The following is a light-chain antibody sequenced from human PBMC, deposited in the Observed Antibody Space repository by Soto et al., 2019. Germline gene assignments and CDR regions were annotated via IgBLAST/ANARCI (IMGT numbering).Light chain of an antibody. CDR1: QSITSW. V-gene: IGKV1-5*03. CDR2: MAS. Sequence: DIQMTQSPSTLSASVVDRVTITCRASQSITSWLAWYQQKPGKAPKLLIYMASTLKSGVPSRFSGSGSGTEFTLTISSLEPDDFATYYCKQDLRYSEAFGQGTKVDIK. J-gene: IGKJ1*01. CDR3: KQDLRYSEA.